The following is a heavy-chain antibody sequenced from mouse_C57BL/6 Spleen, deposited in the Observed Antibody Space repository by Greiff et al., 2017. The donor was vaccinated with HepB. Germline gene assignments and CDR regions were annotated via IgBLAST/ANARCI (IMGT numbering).Heavy chain of an antibody. D-gene: IGHD2-1*01. CDR1: GYAFSSSW. CDR2: IYPGDGDT. Sequence: QVQLQQSGPELVKPGASVKISCKASGYAFSSSWMNWVKQRPGKGLEWIGRIYPGDGDTNYNGKFKGKATLTADKSSSTAYMQLSSLTSEDSAVYFCARGDGNSLFAYWGQGTLVTVSA. J-gene: IGHJ3*01. V-gene: IGHV1-82*01. CDR3: ARGDGNSLFAY.